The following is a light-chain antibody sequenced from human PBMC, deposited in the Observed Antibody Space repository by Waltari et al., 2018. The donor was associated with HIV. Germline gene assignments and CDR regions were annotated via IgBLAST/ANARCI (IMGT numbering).Light chain of an antibody. CDR2: HDS. CDR3: QVWDTNTDQYVI. J-gene: IGLJ2*01. CDR1: NIGSKS. V-gene: IGLV3-21*01. Sequence: SNVLTQSPSVSVAPGKTARITCGGQNIGSKSVKWYQQQPGQAPVRVIYHDSDRPAGIPDRFSGSNSEDTGTLTIRRVEAGDEADYYCQVWDTNTDQYVIFGGGTNLAV.